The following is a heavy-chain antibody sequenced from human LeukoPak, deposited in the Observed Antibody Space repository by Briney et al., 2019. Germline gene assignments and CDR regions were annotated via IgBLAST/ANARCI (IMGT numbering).Heavy chain of an antibody. J-gene: IGHJ3*02. CDR3: ASGERGGSYKRYAFDI. Sequence: ASVKVSCKASGGTFSSYAISWVRQAPGQGLEWMGRIIPIFGTANYAQKFQGRVTITTDESTSTAYMELSSLRSEDTAVYYCASGERGGSYKRYAFDIGGQGQWSPSLQ. D-gene: IGHD1-26*01. V-gene: IGHV1-69*05. CDR2: IIPIFGTA. CDR1: GGTFSSYA.